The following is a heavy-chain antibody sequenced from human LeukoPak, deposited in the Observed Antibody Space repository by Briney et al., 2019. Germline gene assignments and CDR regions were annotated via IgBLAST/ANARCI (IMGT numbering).Heavy chain of an antibody. Sequence: SETLSLTCTVSGGSISSYYWSWIRQPPGKGLEWIGYIYYSGSTNYNPSLKSRVTISVDTSKNQFSLKLSSVTAADAAVYYCARGTDYYDSSGYNWFDPWGQGTLVTVSS. CDR3: ARGTDYYDSSGYNWFDP. V-gene: IGHV4-59*01. J-gene: IGHJ5*02. CDR1: GGSISSYY. D-gene: IGHD3-22*01. CDR2: IYYSGST.